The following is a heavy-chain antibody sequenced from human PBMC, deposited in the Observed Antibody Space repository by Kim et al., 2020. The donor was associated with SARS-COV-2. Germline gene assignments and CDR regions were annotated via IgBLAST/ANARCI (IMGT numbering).Heavy chain of an antibody. D-gene: IGHD3-10*01. CDR1: GGSISSDY. J-gene: IGHJ6*02. V-gene: IGHV4-59*13. CDR3: ARGQTPKSTMVRGVYYGLDV. Sequence: SETLSLTCTVSGGSISSDYWIWIRQPPGRGLEWIGYIYYSEITHYNASLKSRVTISIDTSRNQFSLKLSSVTAADTAVYYCARGQTPKSTMVRGVYYGLDVWGQGTTVTVSS. CDR2: IYYSEIT.